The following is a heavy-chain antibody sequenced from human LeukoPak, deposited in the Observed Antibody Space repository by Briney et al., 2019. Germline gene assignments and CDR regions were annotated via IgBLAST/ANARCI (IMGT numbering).Heavy chain of an antibody. CDR2: IKQDGSEK. Sequence: GGSLRLSCAASGFTFSSYGMSWVRQAPGKGLEWVANIKQDGSEKYYVDSVKGRFTISRENAKNSLYLQMNSLRAEDTAVYYCARDGDYYYGMHVWGQGTTVTVSS. CDR1: GFTFSSYG. V-gene: IGHV3-7*01. J-gene: IGHJ6*02. CDR3: ARDGDYYYGMHV. D-gene: IGHD3-3*01.